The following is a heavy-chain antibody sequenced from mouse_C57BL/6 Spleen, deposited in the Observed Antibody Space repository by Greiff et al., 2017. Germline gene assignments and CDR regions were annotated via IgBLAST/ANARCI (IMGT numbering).Heavy chain of an antibody. CDR1: GYSITSGYY. V-gene: IGHV3-6*01. D-gene: IGHD6-2*01. CDR2: ISYDGSN. J-gene: IGHJ2*01. Sequence: VQLQQSGPGLVKPSQSLSLTCSVTGYSITSGYYWNWIRQFPGNKLEWVGYISYDGSNNYNPSLKNRISITRDTSKNQFFLKLNSVTTEDTATYYCAISGYYFDYWGQGTTLTVSS. CDR3: AISGYYFDY.